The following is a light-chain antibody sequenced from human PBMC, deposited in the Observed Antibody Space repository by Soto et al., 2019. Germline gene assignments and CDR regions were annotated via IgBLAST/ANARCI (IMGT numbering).Light chain of an antibody. V-gene: IGLV2-11*01. CDR1: SSDVGGYNY. CDR2: DVS. CDR3: CSYAGSYTVV. Sequence: QSALTQPRSVSGSPGQSVTISCTGTSSDVGGYNYVSWYQQYPGKAPKLMLYDVSKRPSGVPDRFSGSKSGNTASLTISGLQAEDEADYHCCSYAGSYTVVFGGGTKLTVL. J-gene: IGLJ2*01.